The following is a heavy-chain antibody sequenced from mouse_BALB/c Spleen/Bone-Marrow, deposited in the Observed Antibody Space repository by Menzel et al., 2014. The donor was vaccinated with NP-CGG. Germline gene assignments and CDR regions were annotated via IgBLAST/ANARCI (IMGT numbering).Heavy chain of an antibody. J-gene: IGHJ2*01. V-gene: IGHV5-17*02. CDR1: GFTFSSFG. Sequence: EVKLVVSGGGLVQPGGSRKLSCAASGFTFSSFGMHWVRQAPEKGLEWVAYISSGSSIIYYGDTVMGRFTISRDNPKNTLFLQMTSLRSEDTATYYCVRSGSSSGYFDYWGQGTTLTVSS. CDR3: VRSGSSSGYFDY. D-gene: IGHD1-1*01. CDR2: ISSGSSII.